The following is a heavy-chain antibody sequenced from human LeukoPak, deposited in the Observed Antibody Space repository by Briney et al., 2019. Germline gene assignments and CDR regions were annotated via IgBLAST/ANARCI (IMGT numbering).Heavy chain of an antibody. CDR3: ARVSSGVYFDY. V-gene: IGHV4-59*01. Sequence: RASETLSLTCTVSGGSISSYYWSWIRQPPGKGLELIGYIYYSGSTNYNPSLKSRVTISVDTSKNQFSLKLSSVTAADTAVYYCARVSSGVYFDYWGQGTLVTVSS. J-gene: IGHJ4*02. CDR2: IYYSGST. CDR1: GGSISSYY. D-gene: IGHD2-15*01.